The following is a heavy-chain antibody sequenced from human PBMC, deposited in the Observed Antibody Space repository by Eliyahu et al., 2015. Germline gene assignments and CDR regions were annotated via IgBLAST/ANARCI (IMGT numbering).Heavy chain of an antibody. D-gene: IGHD1-26*01. V-gene: IGHV5-51*01. CDR2: IYPGDSDT. CDR3: ARHGSGSYHAPFHY. J-gene: IGHJ4*02. CDR1: GXXFTNYW. Sequence: EVQLVQSGAEVKKPGESLKIXXKGSGXXFTNYWIGWVRQMPGKGLEWMGIIYPGDSDTRYSPSFQGQVIISADKSISTAYLQWSSLKASDTAMYYCARHGSGSYHAPFHYWGQGTLVTVSS.